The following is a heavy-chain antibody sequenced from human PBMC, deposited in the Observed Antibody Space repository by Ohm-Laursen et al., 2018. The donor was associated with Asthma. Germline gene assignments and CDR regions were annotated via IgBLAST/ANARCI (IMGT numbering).Heavy chain of an antibody. Sequence: TLSLTWTVSGGSISSSSYYWGWIRQPPGKGLEWIGYIYYSGSTYYNPSLKSRVTISVDTSKNQFSLKLSSVTAADTAVYYCARATSYSSSWYGYYFDYWGQGTLVTVSS. D-gene: IGHD6-13*01. CDR2: IYYSGST. CDR1: GGSISSSSYY. V-gene: IGHV4-31*02. J-gene: IGHJ4*02. CDR3: ARATSYSSSWYGYYFDY.